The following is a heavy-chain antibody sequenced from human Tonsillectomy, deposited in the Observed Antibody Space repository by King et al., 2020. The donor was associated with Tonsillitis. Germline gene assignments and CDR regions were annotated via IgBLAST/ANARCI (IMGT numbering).Heavy chain of an antibody. Sequence: VQLVESGAEVKKPGASVKVSCQASGYTFTSYAINWVRQAPGQGLEWMGWISPYNGNANYAQKLQGRVTMTTDTSTNTAYMELRSLGSDDTAVYYCTRADDSSGYYNAFDIWGQGTVVTVSS. J-gene: IGHJ3*02. CDR2: ISPYNGNA. V-gene: IGHV1-18*04. CDR1: GYTFTSYA. D-gene: IGHD3-22*01. CDR3: TRADDSSGYYNAFDI.